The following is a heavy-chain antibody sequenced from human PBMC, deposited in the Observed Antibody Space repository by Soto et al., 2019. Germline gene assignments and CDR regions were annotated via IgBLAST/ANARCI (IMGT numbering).Heavy chain of an antibody. CDR3: ARVHVMVVAGSTFDY. D-gene: IGHD6-19*01. V-gene: IGHV4-38-2*02. CDR2: IYHGGTT. CDR1: GDSISSGSY. Sequence: SETLSLTCTVSGDSISSGSYWGWIRQPPGEGPEWISSIYHGGTTFYNPSLKSRISISVDTSKNQFSLRLRSVTAADTAKYYCARVHVMVVAGSTFDYWGRGTLVTVSS. J-gene: IGHJ4*03.